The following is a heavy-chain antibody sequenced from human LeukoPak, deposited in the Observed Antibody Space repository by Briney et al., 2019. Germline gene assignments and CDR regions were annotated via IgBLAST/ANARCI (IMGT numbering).Heavy chain of an antibody. CDR1: GYTFXXXG. J-gene: IGHJ4*02. D-gene: IGHD4-17*01. V-gene: IGHV1-18*01. Sequence: ASVKVSCKASGYTFXXXGISWVRQAPGXXXXXMGWISAYNGNTNYAQKLQGRVTMTTDTSTSTAYMELRSLRSDDTAVYYCASSTVTRVFDYWGQGTLVTVSS. CDR3: ASSTVTRVFDY. CDR2: ISAYNGNT.